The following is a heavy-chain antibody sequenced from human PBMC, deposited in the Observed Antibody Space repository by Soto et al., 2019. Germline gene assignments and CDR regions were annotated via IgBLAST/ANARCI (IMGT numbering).Heavy chain of an antibody. CDR1: GYTFTSSY. Sequence: QVQLVQSGAEVKKPGASGKVSCKASGYTFTSSYMHWVRQAPGQGLEWMGLINPSGGSTSYAQKFQGRVTMTRDTSTSTVYMELSSLRSEDTAVYYCARDRAPLITMVRGVTPGDYWGQGTLVTVSS. D-gene: IGHD3-10*01. J-gene: IGHJ4*02. V-gene: IGHV1-46*03. CDR2: INPSGGST. CDR3: ARDRAPLITMVRGVTPGDY.